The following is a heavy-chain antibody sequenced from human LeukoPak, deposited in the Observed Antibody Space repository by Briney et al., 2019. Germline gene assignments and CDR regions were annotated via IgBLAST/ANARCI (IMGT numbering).Heavy chain of an antibody. CDR2: IYYSGTT. D-gene: IGHD3-10*01. V-gene: IGHV4-59*12. Sequence: SETLSLTCTVSGGSISNYYWSWIRQPPGKGLEWIGYIYYSGTTNYSPSLKSRVTISVDTSKNQVSLKLTSVTAADTAVYFCARGSDYTWGGWGQGTLVTVSS. J-gene: IGHJ4*01. CDR3: ARGSDYTWGG. CDR1: GGSISNYY.